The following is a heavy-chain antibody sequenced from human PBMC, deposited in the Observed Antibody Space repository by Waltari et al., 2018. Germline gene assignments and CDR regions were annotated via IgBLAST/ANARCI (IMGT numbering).Heavy chain of an antibody. Sequence: QVQLRESGPGLVKPSGTLSLTCAVSGDSMGGRDGWSWVRQPPGRGLEWIGQINRSGKANYTPALESRATVSIDTATNQLSLKVTSATAADTAVYYCARDRGRGLYLDSWGQGTLVTVSP. D-gene: IGHD1-26*01. CDR1: GDSMGGRDG. V-gene: IGHV4-4*02. CDR2: INRSGKA. J-gene: IGHJ4*02. CDR3: ARDRGRGLYLDS.